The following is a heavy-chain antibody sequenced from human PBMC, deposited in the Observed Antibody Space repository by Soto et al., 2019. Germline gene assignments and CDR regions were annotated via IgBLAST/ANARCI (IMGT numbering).Heavy chain of an antibody. Sequence: ASVKVSCKASGYTFTSYGISWVRQAPGQGIEWMGWISAYNGNTNYAQKLQGRVTMTTDTSTSTAYMELRSLRSDDTAVYYCARDGGLDTAMVTLDYWGQGTLVTVSS. CDR1: GYTFTSYG. CDR2: ISAYNGNT. J-gene: IGHJ4*02. V-gene: IGHV1-18*01. D-gene: IGHD5-18*01. CDR3: ARDGGLDTAMVTLDY.